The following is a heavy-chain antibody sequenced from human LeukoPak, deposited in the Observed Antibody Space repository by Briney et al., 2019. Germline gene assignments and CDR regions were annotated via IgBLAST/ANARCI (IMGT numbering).Heavy chain of an antibody. CDR1: GFTFSVYS. Sequence: PGGSLRLSCAASGFTFSVYSMNWVRQAPGKGLEWVSYINPGSSNKYYADSVKGRFTISRDNAKNSLYLHMNSLRPEDTAVYYCARGYSSRYDYWGQGTLVTVSS. CDR3: ARGYSSRYDY. J-gene: IGHJ4*02. CDR2: INPGSSNK. V-gene: IGHV3-48*01. D-gene: IGHD5-18*01.